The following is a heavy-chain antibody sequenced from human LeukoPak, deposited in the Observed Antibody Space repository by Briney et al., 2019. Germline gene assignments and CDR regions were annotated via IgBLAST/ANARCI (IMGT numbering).Heavy chain of an antibody. CDR1: GYSINSGYY. V-gene: IGHV4-38-2*01. J-gene: IGHJ5*02. CDR2: IYHSGST. Sequence: SSETLSLTCAVSGYSINSGYYWGWIRQPPGKGLEWIGSIYHSGSTYYNPSLKSRVTISLDTSKNQFSLQLTSVTAADTAVYYCARHVSKVEPPALTNWFDPWGQGTLVTVSS. D-gene: IGHD1-26*01. CDR3: ARHVSKVEPPALTNWFDP.